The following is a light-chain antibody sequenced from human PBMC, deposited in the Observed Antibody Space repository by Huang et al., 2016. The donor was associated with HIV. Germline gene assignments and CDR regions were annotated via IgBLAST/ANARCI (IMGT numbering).Light chain of an antibody. CDR3: QKYDSAPRT. CDR1: QAISNY. Sequence: DIQMTQSPPSLSAFVGDRVTITCRASQAISNYLACYQQTPGKGPKLLIYGASTLQSGGPSRFSGSGSGTDFTLTISSLQPEDVALYFCQKYDSAPRTFGQGTRVEIK. CDR2: GAS. J-gene: IGKJ1*01. V-gene: IGKV1-27*01.